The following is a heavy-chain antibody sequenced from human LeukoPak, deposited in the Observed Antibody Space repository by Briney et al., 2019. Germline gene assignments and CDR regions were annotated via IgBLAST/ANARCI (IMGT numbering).Heavy chain of an antibody. J-gene: IGHJ4*02. CDR3: ATWNSDWEFAY. D-gene: IGHD1/OR15-1a*01. CDR1: GFTFSGSW. V-gene: IGHV3-7*05. Sequence: GGSLTLSCAASGFTFSGSWMTWVRRAPGKGLEWVAHIKEDGSDKYYVDSVTGRFTISRDNTKNSLYLQMSSLRAEDTAVYYCATWNSDWEFAYWGQGTLVSVSS. CDR2: IKEDGSDK.